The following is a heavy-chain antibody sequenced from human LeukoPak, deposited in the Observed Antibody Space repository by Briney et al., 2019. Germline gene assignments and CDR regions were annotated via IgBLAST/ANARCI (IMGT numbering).Heavy chain of an antibody. D-gene: IGHD2-2*01. CDR2: INHSGST. V-gene: IGHV4-34*01. CDR1: GGSFSGYY. CDR3: ARGRPVPPPFWAPQKYYFDY. J-gene: IGHJ4*02. Sequence: SETLSLTCAVYGGSFSGYYWSWIRQPPGKGVEWIGEINHSGSTNYNPSLKSRVTISVDTSKNQFSPKLSSVTAADTAVYYCARGRPVPPPFWAPQKYYFDYWGQGTLVTVSS.